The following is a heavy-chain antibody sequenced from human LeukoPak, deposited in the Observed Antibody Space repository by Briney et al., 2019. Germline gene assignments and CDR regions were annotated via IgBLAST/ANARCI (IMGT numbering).Heavy chain of an antibody. CDR2: ISVNGGST. V-gene: IGHV3-64*02. Sequence: QPGGSLRLSCAASGFTFSSYGMYWVRQALGKGLEYVSAISVNGGSTYYADSVTGRFTISRDNSKNTLYLQMGSLRAEDMAVYYCSSWHGNWGQGTLVTVSS. CDR3: SSWHGN. CDR1: GFTFSSYG. J-gene: IGHJ4*02. D-gene: IGHD6-13*01.